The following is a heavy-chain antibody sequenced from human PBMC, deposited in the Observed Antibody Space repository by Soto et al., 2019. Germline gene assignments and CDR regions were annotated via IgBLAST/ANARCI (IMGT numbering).Heavy chain of an antibody. CDR3: ARSYGSGTWDAFDI. Sequence: EVQLLESGGGLVQPGGSLRLSCAASGFTFSNYAMSWVRQAPGKGPEWVSCISGSGGRTYYADSVTGRFTISRDNPKNTLYLQMNSLRVEDTAVYYCARSYGSGTWDAFDIWGQGTMVTVSS. CDR2: ISGSGGRT. CDR1: GFTFSNYA. J-gene: IGHJ3*02. V-gene: IGHV3-23*01. D-gene: IGHD3-10*01.